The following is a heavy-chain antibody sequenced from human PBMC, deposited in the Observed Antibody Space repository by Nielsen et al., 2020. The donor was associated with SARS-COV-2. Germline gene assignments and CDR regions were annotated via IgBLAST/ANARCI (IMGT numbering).Heavy chain of an antibody. CDR3: VRVRDDGYYYDTGPFDY. CDR1: GFTFSDYS. Sequence: GGSLRLSCTGSGFTFSDYSMNWVRQAPGKGLEWVASISGDSNYIFYSELVKGRFTMSRDNAENTQYLHMNSLTADDTAVYYCVRVRDDGYYYDTGPFDYWGQGTLVTVSS. D-gene: IGHD3-22*01. CDR2: ISGDSNYI. J-gene: IGHJ4*02. V-gene: IGHV3-21*01.